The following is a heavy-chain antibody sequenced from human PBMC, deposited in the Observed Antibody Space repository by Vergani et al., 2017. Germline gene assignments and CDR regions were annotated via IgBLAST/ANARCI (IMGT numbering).Heavy chain of an antibody. CDR3: ARDPEGTLDY. CDR1: GFTFDDYA. J-gene: IGHJ4*02. CDR2: ISWNSGSI. V-gene: IGHV3-9*01. Sequence: EVQLVESGGGLVQPGRSLRLSCAASGFTFDDYAMHWVRQAPGKGLEWVSGISWNSGSIGYADSVKGRFTISRDNAKNSLYLQMNSLRAEDTAVYYCARDPEGTLDYWGQGTLVTVSS.